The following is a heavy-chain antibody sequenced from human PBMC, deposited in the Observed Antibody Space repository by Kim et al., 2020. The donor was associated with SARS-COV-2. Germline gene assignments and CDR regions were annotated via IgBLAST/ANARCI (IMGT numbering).Heavy chain of an antibody. V-gene: IGHV3-7*04. CDR2: GK. Sequence: GKNYVDFGKGRYTNARDNAKNSVYMQRNSLRAEDTAVYYCARASGYLIDYWGQGTLVTVSS. J-gene: IGHJ4*02. D-gene: IGHD3-22*01. CDR3: ARASGYLIDY.